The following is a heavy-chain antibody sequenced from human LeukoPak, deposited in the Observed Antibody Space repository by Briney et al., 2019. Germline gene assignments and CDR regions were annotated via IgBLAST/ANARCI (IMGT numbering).Heavy chain of an antibody. CDR2: ISAYNGNT. CDR1: GYTFTSYG. V-gene: IGHV1-18*04. Sequence: ASVKVSCKASGYTFTSYGISWVRQAPGQGLEWMGWISAYNGNTNYAQKLQGRVTMTTDTSTSTAYIELRSLRSDDTAVYYCARDSYDILTGYYLFDYWRQGTLVTVSS. CDR3: ARDSYDILTGYYLFDY. J-gene: IGHJ4*02. D-gene: IGHD3-9*01.